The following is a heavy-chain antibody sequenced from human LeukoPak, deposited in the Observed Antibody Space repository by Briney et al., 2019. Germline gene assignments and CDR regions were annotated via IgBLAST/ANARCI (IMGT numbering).Heavy chain of an antibody. CDR3: AKDTIPRIAVAGGGRFDP. V-gene: IGHV3-30*18. D-gene: IGHD6-19*01. CDR2: ISHDGSNE. Sequence: GGSLRLSCAAPRFTFSTYGMHWVRQAPGKGLEWVAVISHDGSNEYYADSVKGRFTISRDNSKNTLYLQMNSLRAEDTAVYYCAKDTIPRIAVAGGGRFDPWGQGTLVTVSS. CDR1: RFTFSTYG. J-gene: IGHJ5*02.